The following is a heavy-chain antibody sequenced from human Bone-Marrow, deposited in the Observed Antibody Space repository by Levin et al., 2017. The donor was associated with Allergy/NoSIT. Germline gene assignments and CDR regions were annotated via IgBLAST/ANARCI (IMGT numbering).Heavy chain of an antibody. D-gene: IGHD5-18*01. J-gene: IGHJ4*02. CDR1: DASIGAYY. Sequence: SETLSLTCSVSDASIGAYYWSWIRQPPGKGLEWVGHIYYSVSTSYNPSLKSRVTISVDTSKIQFSLKVSSVTAADTAVYYCARGGRGFRYGPFDDWGQGTPVTVSS. CDR3: ARGGRGFRYGPFDD. V-gene: IGHV4-59*01. CDR2: IYYSVST.